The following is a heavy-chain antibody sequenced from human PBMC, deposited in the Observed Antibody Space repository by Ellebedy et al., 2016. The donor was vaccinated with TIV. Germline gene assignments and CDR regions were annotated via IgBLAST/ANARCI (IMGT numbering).Heavy chain of an antibody. Sequence: ASVKVSXXASGYTFTSYGISWVRQAPGQGLEWMGWISAYNGNTNYAQKLQGRVTMTTDTSTSTAYMELRSLRSDDTAVYYCARDAPAPSGWYPNDAFDIWGQGTMVTVSS. CDR1: GYTFTSYG. J-gene: IGHJ3*02. CDR2: ISAYNGNT. D-gene: IGHD6-19*01. CDR3: ARDAPAPSGWYPNDAFDI. V-gene: IGHV1-18*01.